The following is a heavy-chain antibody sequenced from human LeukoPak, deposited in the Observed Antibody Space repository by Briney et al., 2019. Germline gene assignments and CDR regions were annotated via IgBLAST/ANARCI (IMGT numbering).Heavy chain of an antibody. V-gene: IGHV1-24*01. CDR3: ARNDWIAGSSSEIGWFDP. J-gene: IGHJ5*02. Sequence: GASVKVSCKVSGYTLTELSMHWVRQAPGKGLEWMGGFDPEDGETIYAQKFQGRVTMTEDTSTDTAYMELSSLRSEDTAVYYCARNDWIAGSSSEIGWFDPWGQGTLVTVSS. CDR1: GYTLTELS. D-gene: IGHD6-6*01. CDR2: FDPEDGET.